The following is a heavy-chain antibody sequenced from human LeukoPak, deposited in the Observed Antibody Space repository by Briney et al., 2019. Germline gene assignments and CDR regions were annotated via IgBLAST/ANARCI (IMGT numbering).Heavy chain of an antibody. J-gene: IGHJ4*02. D-gene: IGHD2-2*01. CDR1: GGSIGSGTYY. CDR2: IYYTGST. Sequence: NSSETLSLTCTVSGGSIGSGTYYWGWIRQPPGKGLEWIGTIYYTGSTYYNPSLKSRVTISVDTSKNQFSLKLSSVTAADTAVYYCARERLIDQLLGAGPFDYWGQGTLVTVSS. CDR3: ARERLIDQLLGAGPFDY. V-gene: IGHV4-39*07.